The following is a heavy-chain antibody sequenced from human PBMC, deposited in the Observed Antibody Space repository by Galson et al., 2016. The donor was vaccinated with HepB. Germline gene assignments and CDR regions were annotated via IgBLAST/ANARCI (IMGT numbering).Heavy chain of an antibody. CDR3: AREYSTAGFDY. Sequence: SLRLSCAASGFTFSSFAMSWVRQAPGKGLEWVSSIYGGGNDPSYADSVKGRFTISRDNSDNTMYLQMSSLRAEDTAVYYCAREYSTAGFDYWGQGTLVTVSS. J-gene: IGHJ4*02. CDR2: IYGGGNDP. V-gene: IGHV3-23*05. CDR1: GFTFSSFA. D-gene: IGHD2-21*01.